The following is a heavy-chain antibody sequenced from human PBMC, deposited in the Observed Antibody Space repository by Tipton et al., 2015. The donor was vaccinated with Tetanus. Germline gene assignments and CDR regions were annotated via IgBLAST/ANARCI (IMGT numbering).Heavy chain of an antibody. J-gene: IGHJ5*02. CDR2: VYYTGTA. CDR1: RGPISSYY. Sequence: GLVKPSETLFLTCTVSRGPISSYYWSWIRQPPGKGLEWIGSVYYTGTASYNTSLESRVTISIDTSKRQISMKLTSVAAADTAVYYCATQADNWFDPWGPGLLVTVSS. CDR3: ATQADNWFDP. V-gene: IGHV4-39*01.